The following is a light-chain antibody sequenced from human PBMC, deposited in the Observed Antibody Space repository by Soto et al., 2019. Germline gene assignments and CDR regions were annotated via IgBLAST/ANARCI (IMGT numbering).Light chain of an antibody. Sequence: DIQLTQSPSFLSASVGDRVTITCRASQGISSYLAWYQQKPGKAPKLLIYAASTLQSGVPSRFSGSGSGTEFPLTISSRHPEVFATYSCKQLNSYPFLTFGGGPRGEIK. CDR1: QGISSY. CDR2: AAS. CDR3: KQLNSYPFLT. J-gene: IGKJ4*01. V-gene: IGKV1-9*01.